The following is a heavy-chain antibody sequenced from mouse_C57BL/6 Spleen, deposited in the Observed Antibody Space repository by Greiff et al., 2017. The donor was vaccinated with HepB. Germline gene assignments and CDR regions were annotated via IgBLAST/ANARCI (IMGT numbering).Heavy chain of an antibody. CDR2: IDPSDSYT. V-gene: IGHV1-69*01. J-gene: IGHJ3*01. Sequence: VQLQQSGAELVMPGASVKLSCKASGYTFTSYWMHWVKQRPGQGLEWIGEIDPSDSYTNYNQKFKGKSTLTVDKSSSTAYMQLSSLTSEDSAVYYCARGGIYYGNQGFAYWGQRTLVTVSA. D-gene: IGHD2-1*01. CDR3: ARGGIYYGNQGFAY. CDR1: GYTFTSYW.